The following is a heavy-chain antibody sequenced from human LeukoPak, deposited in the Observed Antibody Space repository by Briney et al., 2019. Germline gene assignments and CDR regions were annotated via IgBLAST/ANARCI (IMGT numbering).Heavy chain of an antibody. D-gene: IGHD5/OR15-5a*01. CDR1: GFAFSNFA. Sequence: GGSLRLSCAASGFAFSNFAMSWVRQAPGKGLEWVSAISGSGYYTYYVESVKGRFTISRDNYKNTLYLHTNSLRADDTAVYYWAKIEGQRFYECCMDVWGRGTTVTVSS. CDR3: AKIEGQRFYECCMDV. CDR2: ISGSGYYT. V-gene: IGHV3-23*01. J-gene: IGHJ6*03.